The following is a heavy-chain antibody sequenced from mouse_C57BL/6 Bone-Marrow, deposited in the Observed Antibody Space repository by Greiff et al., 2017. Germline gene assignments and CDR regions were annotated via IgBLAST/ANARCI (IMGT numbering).Heavy chain of an antibody. V-gene: IGHV1-81*01. D-gene: IGHD2-4*01. CDR3: ARNYDYDGIPLFDY. CDR2: IYPRSGNT. Sequence: QVQLQQSGAELARPGASVKLSCKASGYTFTSYGISWVKQRTGQGLEWIGEIYPRSGNTYYNEKFKGKATLTADKSSSTAYMELRSLTSEDSAVYFCARNYDYDGIPLFDYWGQGTTLTVSS. CDR1: GYTFTSYG. J-gene: IGHJ2*01.